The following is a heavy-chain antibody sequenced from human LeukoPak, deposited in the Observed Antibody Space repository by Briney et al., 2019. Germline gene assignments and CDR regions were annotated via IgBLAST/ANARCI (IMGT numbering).Heavy chain of an antibody. CDR3: ARDQGSSRTFDY. D-gene: IGHD1-26*01. CDR1: GFTFSSYG. V-gene: IGHV3-33*01. Sequence: PGGSLRLSCAASGFTFSSYGMHWVRQAPGKGLEWVAVIWYDGSNKYYADSVKGRLTISRDNSKNTLYLQMNSLRAEDTAVYYCARDQGSSRTFDYWGQGTLVTVSS. CDR2: IWYDGSNK. J-gene: IGHJ4*02.